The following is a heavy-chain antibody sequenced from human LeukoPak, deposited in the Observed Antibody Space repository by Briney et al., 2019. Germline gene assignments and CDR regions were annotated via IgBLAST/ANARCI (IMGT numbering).Heavy chain of an antibody. D-gene: IGHD4-17*01. CDR1: GITFGTYG. CDR3: ASAYGDYGLDY. J-gene: IGHJ4*02. Sequence: GGSLRLSWVASGITFGTYGMHWVRQAPGMVLEWVAVIWYDGSNKWYADSVRGRFTISRDNSNNTLYLEMSSLGAEDTATYYCASAYGDYGLDYWGQGTLVTVSS. V-gene: IGHV3-33*01. CDR2: IWYDGSNK.